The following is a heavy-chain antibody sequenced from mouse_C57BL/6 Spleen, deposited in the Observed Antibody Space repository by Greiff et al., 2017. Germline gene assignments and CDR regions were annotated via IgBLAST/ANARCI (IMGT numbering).Heavy chain of an antibody. D-gene: IGHD1-1*01. CDR1: VFTFSDSG. Sequence: VKLVASGGGLVKPGWSLKLSCASSVFTFSDSGMHWLRQAPAKGLALVAYISSGSSTIYYADTVKGRFTISRDNAKNTLFLQMTSLRSEDTAMYYCAIYGSSYGDWYFDVWGTGTTVTVSS. CDR2: ISSGSSTI. CDR3: AIYGSSYGDWYFDV. J-gene: IGHJ1*03. V-gene: IGHV5-17*01.